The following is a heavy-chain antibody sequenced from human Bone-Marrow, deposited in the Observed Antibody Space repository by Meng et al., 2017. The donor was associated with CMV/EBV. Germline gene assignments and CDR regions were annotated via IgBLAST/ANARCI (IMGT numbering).Heavy chain of an antibody. J-gene: IGHJ6*02. V-gene: IGHV3-11*01. CDR3: ARAGPTYTSPVDV. CDR1: GFTYNDYY. CDR2: ISGSAGTI. Sequence: GESLKISCAASGFTYNDYYMSWIRQAPGKGLEWVSYISGSAGTIYYADSVKGRFTISRDNAKNSLSLQLNSLRAEDTAVYYCARAGPTYTSPVDVWGQGTTVTVSS.